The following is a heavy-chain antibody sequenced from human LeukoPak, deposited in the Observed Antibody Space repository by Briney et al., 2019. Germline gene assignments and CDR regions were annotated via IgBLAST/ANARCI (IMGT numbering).Heavy chain of an antibody. J-gene: IGHJ4*02. V-gene: IGHV3-33*06. Sequence: PGGSLRLSCAASGFTFSSYGMHWVRQAPGKGLEWVAVIWYDGSNKYYADSVKGRFTISRDNSKNSLYLQMNSLRAEDTAVYYCAKVSPQHVHINSGWYFDYWGQGTLVTVSS. CDR1: GFTFSSYG. CDR2: IWYDGSNK. CDR3: AKVSPQHVHINSGWYFDY. D-gene: IGHD6-19*01.